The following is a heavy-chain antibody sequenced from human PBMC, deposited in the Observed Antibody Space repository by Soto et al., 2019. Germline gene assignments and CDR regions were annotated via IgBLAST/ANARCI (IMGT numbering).Heavy chain of an antibody. V-gene: IGHV3-21*01. CDR1: GFTFSNYN. CDR3: ATPMALPGSDY. D-gene: IGHD3-10*01. Sequence: LRLSCAASGFTFSNYNINWVRQAPGKGLEWISSISISNFIYYAASVKGRFTISRDNAKNSLYLQMNSLRVEDTAVYYCATPMALPGSDYWGQGALVTVSS. CDR2: ISISNFI. J-gene: IGHJ4*02.